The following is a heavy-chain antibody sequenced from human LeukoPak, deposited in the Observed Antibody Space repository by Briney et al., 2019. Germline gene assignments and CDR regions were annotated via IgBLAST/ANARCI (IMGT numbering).Heavy chain of an antibody. CDR1: GGSFSGYY. V-gene: IGHV4-34*01. J-gene: IGHJ3*02. CDR2: INHSGST. CDR3: ARFRGSSPNAFDI. Sequence: KTSETLSLTCAVYGGSFSGYYWGWIRQPPGKGMEWIGEINHSGSTNYNPSLKSRVTISVDTSKNQFSLKLSSVTAADTAVYYCARFRGSSPNAFDIWGQGTMVTVSS. D-gene: IGHD3-10*01.